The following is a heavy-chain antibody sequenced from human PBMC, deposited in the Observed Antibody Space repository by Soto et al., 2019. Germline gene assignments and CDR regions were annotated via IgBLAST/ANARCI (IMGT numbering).Heavy chain of an antibody. CDR2: IYYSGST. D-gene: IGHD6-13*01. Sequence: PSETLSLTCTVSGGSISSYYWSWIRQPPGKGLEWIGYIYYSGSTNYNPSLKSRVTISVDTSKNQFSLKLSSVTAADTAVYYCARDRXSSSWYSSYYYYYGMDVWGQGTTVTVSS. J-gene: IGHJ6*02. V-gene: IGHV4-59*01. CDR1: GGSISSYY. CDR3: ARDRXSSSWYSSYYYYYGMDV.